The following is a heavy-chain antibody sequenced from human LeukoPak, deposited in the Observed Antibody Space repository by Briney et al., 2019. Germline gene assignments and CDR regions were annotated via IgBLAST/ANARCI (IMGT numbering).Heavy chain of an antibody. Sequence: GGSLRFSCAASGFTFRSYWMSWVRQAPGKGLEWVANINQDGSVKYYVDSVKGRFTISRDNAKNSLYVQMNSLRDEDTAVYYCARVGYSGWNLEYWGQGTLVTVSS. CDR2: INQDGSVK. V-gene: IGHV3-7*01. CDR1: GFTFRSYW. J-gene: IGHJ4*02. CDR3: ARVGYSGWNLEY. D-gene: IGHD5-12*01.